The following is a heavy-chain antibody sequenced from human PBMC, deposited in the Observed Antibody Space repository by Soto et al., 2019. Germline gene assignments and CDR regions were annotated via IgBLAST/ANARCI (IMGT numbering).Heavy chain of an antibody. D-gene: IGHD2-2*01. CDR2: IIPMFGTT. Sequence: QLQLVQSGAEVKRPGSSVKVSCKASGDTFSSYTIAWVRQAPGQGLEWMGGIIPMFGTTYYAQKFQGRVTSTADRSTSTAYMELNSLRSDDTSFYYCARKVADALDAVDIWGQGTMVTVSS. J-gene: IGHJ3*02. V-gene: IGHV1-69*06. CDR1: GDTFSSYT. CDR3: ARKVADALDAVDI.